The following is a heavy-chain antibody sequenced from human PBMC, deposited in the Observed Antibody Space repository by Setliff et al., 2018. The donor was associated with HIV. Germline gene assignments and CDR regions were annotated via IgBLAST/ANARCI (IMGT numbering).Heavy chain of an antibody. CDR2: INPSGDIT. J-gene: IGHJ4*01. CDR3: ARSSISEYLLYY. CDR1: GNTFSSHY. D-gene: IGHD2-2*02. Sequence: ASVKVSCKASGNTFSSHYTHWVRQAPGKGLEWMGLINPSGDITSYAEKFQGRVTMTRDTSISTAYMELSRLTSDDTAVYYCARSSISEYLLYYWGHGTLVTVSS. V-gene: IGHV1-46*01.